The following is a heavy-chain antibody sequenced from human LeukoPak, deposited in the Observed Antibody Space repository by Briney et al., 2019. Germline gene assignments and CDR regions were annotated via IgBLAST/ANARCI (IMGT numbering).Heavy chain of an antibody. Sequence: ASVKVSCKASGDIFINYGISWVRQAPGHGLEWMGWISGSNGNTFSAQKFQGRVTMTTDARTVYMELRSLRSDDTAVYYCARDRDYSSSTLDFDSWGQGSLVIVSS. CDR1: GDIFINYG. V-gene: IGHV1-18*01. J-gene: IGHJ4*02. D-gene: IGHD6-6*01. CDR2: ISGSNGNT. CDR3: ARDRDYSSSTLDFDS.